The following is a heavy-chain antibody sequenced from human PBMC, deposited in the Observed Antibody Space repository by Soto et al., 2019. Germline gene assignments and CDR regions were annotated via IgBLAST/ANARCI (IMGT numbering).Heavy chain of an antibody. CDR1: GFTFSDHY. CDR2: SRNRANSYTT. J-gene: IGHJ6*02. Sequence: EVQLVESGGGLVQPGGSLRLACAASGFTFSDHYMDWVRQAPGKGLEWGGRSRNRANSYTTEYAASVKGRFTISRDNSKNSLYLQMSSLRTEDTAVYYCATGVIGASGDYYYGMDVWGQGTTVTVPS. CDR3: ATGVIGASGDYYYGMDV. D-gene: IGHD1-26*01. V-gene: IGHV3-72*01.